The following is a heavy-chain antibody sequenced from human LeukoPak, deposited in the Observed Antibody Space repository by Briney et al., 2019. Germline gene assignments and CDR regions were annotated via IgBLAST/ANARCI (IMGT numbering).Heavy chain of an antibody. CDR3: ARVGYSSGWGKYYYYYGMDV. D-gene: IGHD6-19*01. J-gene: IGHJ6*04. CDR2: IIPIFGTA. CDR1: GGTFSSYA. V-gene: IGHV1-69*06. Sequence: SVQVSCKASGGTFSSYAISWVRQDTGQGLEWMGGIIPIFGTANYAQKFQGRVTITADKSTSTAYMELSSLRSEDTAVYYCARVGYSSGWGKYYYYYGMDVWGKGTTVTVSS.